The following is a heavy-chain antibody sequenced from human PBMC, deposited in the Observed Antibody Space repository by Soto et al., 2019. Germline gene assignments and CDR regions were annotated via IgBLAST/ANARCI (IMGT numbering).Heavy chain of an antibody. CDR2: IKTRTDGGSE. CDR3: TTDGGYTYGFDS. V-gene: IGHV3-15*07. J-gene: IGHJ4*02. D-gene: IGHD5-18*01. Sequence: EVQLVESGGGLVQPGGSLRLYCSASGFSLSKAWMKWVRQAPGKGLEWVGHIKTRTDGGSEDYAAPVKGRFPISRNDSGNTLYLQMNSLETDDTAVYYCTTDGGYTYGFDSWGQGTLVTVSS. CDR1: GFSLSKAW.